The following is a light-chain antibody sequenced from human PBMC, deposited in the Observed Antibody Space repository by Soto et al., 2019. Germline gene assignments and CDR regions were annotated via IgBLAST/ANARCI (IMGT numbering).Light chain of an antibody. CDR1: SGYSNYK. V-gene: IGLV9-49*01. J-gene: IGLJ2*01. CDR2: VGTGGIVG. CDR3: GAVHGSGGNFVVV. Sequence: QSVLTQPPSASASLGASVTLTSTLSSGYSNYKVDWYQQRPGKGPRFVMRVGTGGIVGSKGDGIPDRFSVLGSGLNRYLTIKNIQEEDESDYHCGAVHGSGGNFVVVFGGGTKLTVL.